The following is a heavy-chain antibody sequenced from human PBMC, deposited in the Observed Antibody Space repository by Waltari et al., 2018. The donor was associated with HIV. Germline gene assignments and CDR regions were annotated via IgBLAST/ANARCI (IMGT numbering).Heavy chain of an antibody. J-gene: IGHJ4*02. CDR1: AYTFTSFD. CDR2: MNPNSKKT. D-gene: IGHD2-21*02. Sequence: QVQPVQSGAEVKKPGASVKLSCKAYAYTFTSFDINWVRKATGQGLEWMGWMNPNSKKTGFAQKFQGRISMTRNTSIGTAYMELSSLRSLDTAVYYCARTFNGDLDYWGQGTLVTVS. CDR3: ARTFNGDLDY. V-gene: IGHV1-8*01.